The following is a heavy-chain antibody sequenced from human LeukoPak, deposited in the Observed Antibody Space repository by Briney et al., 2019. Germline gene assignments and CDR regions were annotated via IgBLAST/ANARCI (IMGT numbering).Heavy chain of an antibody. V-gene: IGHV1-8*01. CDR2: MNPNSGNT. CDR1: GYTFTSYD. D-gene: IGHD4-17*01. J-gene: IGHJ3*02. CDR3: ARGLRGPGGEAFDI. Sequence: GASVKVSCKASGYTFTSYDINWVRQATGQGLEWMGWMNPNSGNTGYAQKFQGRVTMTRNTSISTAYMELSSLRSEDTAVYYCARGLRGPGGEAFDIWGQGTMVTVSS.